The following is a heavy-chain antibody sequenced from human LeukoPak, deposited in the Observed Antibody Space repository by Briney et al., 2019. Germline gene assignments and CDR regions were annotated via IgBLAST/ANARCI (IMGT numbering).Heavy chain of an antibody. Sequence: ASVKVSCKVSGYALTELSMHWVRQAPGKGLEWMGGFDPEDGETIYAQKFQGRVTMTEDTSTDTAYMELSSLRSEDTAVYYCARDRGEGYCSSTSCLYRGIAAAGDFDYWGQGTLVTVSS. CDR1: GYALTELS. V-gene: IGHV1-24*01. D-gene: IGHD2-2*01. CDR2: FDPEDGET. CDR3: ARDRGEGYCSSTSCLYRGIAAAGDFDY. J-gene: IGHJ4*02.